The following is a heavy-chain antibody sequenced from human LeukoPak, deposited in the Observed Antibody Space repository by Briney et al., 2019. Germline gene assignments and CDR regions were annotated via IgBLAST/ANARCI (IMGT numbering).Heavy chain of an antibody. CDR2: IYHSGRT. CDR3: ARLKAVAGTDY. CDR1: GGSISSTNW. Sequence: SGTLSLTCAVSGGSISSTNWWSWIRQPPGKGLEWIGSIYHSGRTYSNPSLKSRVTISVYTSKNQFSLKLSSVTAADTAVYYCARLKAVAGTDYWGQGTLVTVSS. D-gene: IGHD6-19*01. J-gene: IGHJ4*02. V-gene: IGHV4-4*02.